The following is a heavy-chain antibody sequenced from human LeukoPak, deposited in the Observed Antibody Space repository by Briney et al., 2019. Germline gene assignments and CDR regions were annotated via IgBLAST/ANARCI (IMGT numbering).Heavy chain of an antibody. CDR2: IIPIFGTA. CDR3: ARVVDYYYYMDV. Sequence: ASVKVSCKASGGTFSSYAISWVRQAPGQGLEWMGGIIPIFGTANYAQKFQGRVTITADKSTSTAYMELSSLRSEDTAVYYCARVVDYYYYMDVRGKGTTVTVSS. D-gene: IGHD2-15*01. CDR1: GGTFSSYA. V-gene: IGHV1-69*06. J-gene: IGHJ6*03.